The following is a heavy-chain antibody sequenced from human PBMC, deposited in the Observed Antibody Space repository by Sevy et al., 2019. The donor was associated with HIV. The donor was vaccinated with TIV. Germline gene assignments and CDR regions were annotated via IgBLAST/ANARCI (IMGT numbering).Heavy chain of an antibody. CDR1: GFTFSDYY. J-gene: IGHJ4*02. CDR3: ARKPTVTPLFDY. D-gene: IGHD4-4*01. V-gene: IGHV3-11*06. CDR2: ISSSSSYT. Sequence: GGSLRLSCAASGFTFSDYYMSWIRQAPGKGLEWVSYISSSSSYTNYADSVKGRFTISRDNAKNSLYLQMNSLRAEDTAVYYCARKPTVTPLFDYWGQGTLVTVSS.